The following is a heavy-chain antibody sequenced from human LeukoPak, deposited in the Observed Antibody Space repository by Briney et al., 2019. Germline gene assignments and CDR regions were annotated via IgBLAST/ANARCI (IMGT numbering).Heavy chain of an antibody. CDR2: IWYDGSNK. Sequence: GGSLRLSCVGSGFTFKSSSMSWVRQAPGKGLEWVAVIWYDGSNKYYADSVKGRFTISRDNSKNTLYLQMNSLRAEDTAVYYCASHKWFGELYFDYWGQGTLVTVSS. CDR1: GFTFKSSS. D-gene: IGHD3-10*01. J-gene: IGHJ4*02. V-gene: IGHV3-33*08. CDR3: ASHKWFGELYFDY.